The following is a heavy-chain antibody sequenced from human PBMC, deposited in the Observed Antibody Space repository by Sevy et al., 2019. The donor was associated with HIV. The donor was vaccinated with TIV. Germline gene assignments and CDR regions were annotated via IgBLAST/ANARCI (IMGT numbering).Heavy chain of an antibody. V-gene: IGHV3-7*01. D-gene: IGHD3-16*01. CDR1: GFSFSANW. CDR2: IKGDGGDK. CDR3: AHGTFGRFES. J-gene: IGHJ4*02. Sequence: GWSLRLSCAASGFSFSANWMNWVRQAPGKGLEWVANIKGDGGDKHYVDSVEGRFTISRDNAKNVLYLQMNSLRVEDTAVYYCAHGTFGRFESWGQGTLVTVSS.